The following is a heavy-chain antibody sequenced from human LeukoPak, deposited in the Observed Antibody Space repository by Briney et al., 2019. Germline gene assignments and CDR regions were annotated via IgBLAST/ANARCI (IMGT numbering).Heavy chain of an antibody. CDR3: ARDWRDYYDSSGIDY. CDR2: ISSSGSTI. Sequence: GGSLRLSCAASGFTFSSYAMSWVRQAPGKGLEWVSYISSSGSTIYYADSVKGRFTISRDNAKNSLYLQMNSLRAEDTAVYYCARDWRDYYDSSGIDYWGQGTLVTVSS. CDR1: GFTFSSYA. D-gene: IGHD3-22*01. V-gene: IGHV3-48*04. J-gene: IGHJ4*02.